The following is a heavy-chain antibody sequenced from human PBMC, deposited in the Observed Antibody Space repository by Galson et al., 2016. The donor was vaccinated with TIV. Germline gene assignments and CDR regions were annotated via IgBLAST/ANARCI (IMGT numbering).Heavy chain of an antibody. CDR2: INHWGST. D-gene: IGHD6-6*01. V-gene: IGHV4-34*01. Sequence: LSLTCAVYGGSVSGYYWSWIRQSPDKGLEWMGEINHWGSTNYNPSLKSRVTVSIDTSKNQFSLRLTSLTAADTAVYYCVRVQWGSSLVHYYYHLDVWGKGITVTVSS. CDR3: VRVQWGSSLVHYYYHLDV. J-gene: IGHJ6*03. CDR1: GGSVSGYY.